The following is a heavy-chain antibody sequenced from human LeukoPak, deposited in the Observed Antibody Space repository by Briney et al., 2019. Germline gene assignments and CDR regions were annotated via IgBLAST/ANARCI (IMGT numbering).Heavy chain of an antibody. CDR1: GFTFSSYW. J-gene: IGHJ6*02. CDR3: ARGNYYAMDV. CDR2: INSDGTTT. V-gene: IGHV3-74*01. Sequence: GGSLRLSCAASGFTFSSYWMHWVRQAPGKRLVWVSRINSDGTTTNYADSVKGRFTISRDNAKNTLFLQMNSLRAEDTAVYYCARGNYYAMDVWGQGTTVTVSS.